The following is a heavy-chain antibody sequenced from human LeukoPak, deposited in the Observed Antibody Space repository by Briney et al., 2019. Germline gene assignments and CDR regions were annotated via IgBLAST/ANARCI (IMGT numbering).Heavy chain of an antibody. CDR1: GGSISTYY. CDR2: NYYTGSN. V-gene: IGHV4-59*01. CDR3: AREDPQTTVPEGMDV. J-gene: IGHJ6*02. D-gene: IGHD4-17*01. Sequence: NSSETLSLTCSVSGGSISTYYWRWIRQLPGKALEWIGYNYYTGSNNYNPSFRSRVTISVDTSRNQFALRLSSVPAADTAVYYCAREDPQTTVPEGMDVWGHGTTVIVSS.